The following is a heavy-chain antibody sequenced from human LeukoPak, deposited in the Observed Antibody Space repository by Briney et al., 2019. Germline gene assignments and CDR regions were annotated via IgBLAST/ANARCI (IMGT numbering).Heavy chain of an antibody. CDR3: AKDVGTVEGGSSDMDV. CDR1: GFTFSSYA. J-gene: IGHJ6*03. Sequence: GGSLRLSCAASGFTFSSYAMSWVRQAPGKGLEWVSAISGSGGSTYYADSVKGRFTISRDNSKNTLYVQMNSLRAEDTAVYYCAKDVGTVEGGSSDMDVWGKGTTVTVSS. D-gene: IGHD1-26*01. CDR2: ISGSGGST. V-gene: IGHV3-23*01.